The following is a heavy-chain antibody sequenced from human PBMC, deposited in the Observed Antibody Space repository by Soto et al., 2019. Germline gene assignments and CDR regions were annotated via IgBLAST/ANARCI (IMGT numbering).Heavy chain of an antibody. CDR1: GSSINSSGYY. D-gene: IGHD3-3*02. Sequence: SETLSLTCTVSGSSINSSGYYWGWIRQPPGKGLEWIGSMFYGVSTYYNPSLKSRVTVSVDTSKNQFSLNLRSVTAADTAVYYCARLPSRHLVDYWGQGTLATVSS. CDR2: MFYGVST. CDR3: ARLPSRHLVDY. J-gene: IGHJ4*02. V-gene: IGHV4-39*01.